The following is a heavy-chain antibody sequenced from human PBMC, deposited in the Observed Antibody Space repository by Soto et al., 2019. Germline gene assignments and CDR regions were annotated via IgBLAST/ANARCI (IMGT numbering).Heavy chain of an antibody. J-gene: IGHJ4*02. CDR2: INWDSGDI. Sequence: VQLVESGGGLVQPGRSRRLSCVVSGISFDDHAMHWVRQVPGKGLEWVSGINWDSGDIGYADSVKGRFTISRDNAKNSLYLQMNSLRTEDTALYYCAKDTAPGFYDANGHLDYWGQGTPVTVSS. D-gene: IGHD2-8*01. CDR1: GISFDDHA. CDR3: AKDTAPGFYDANGHLDY. V-gene: IGHV3-9*01.